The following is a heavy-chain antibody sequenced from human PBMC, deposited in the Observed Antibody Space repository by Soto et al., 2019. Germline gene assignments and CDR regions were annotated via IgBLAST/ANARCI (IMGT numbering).Heavy chain of an antibody. V-gene: IGHV3-53*01. Sequence: GGSLRLSCAASGFTVSDNYMTWVRQAPGKGLEWVSVLYSAGNAYYADSVQGRFTISRDDSKNTLYLQMNRLRAEDTAVYYCARDKGGGWYYFDSWGQGTLVTVSS. D-gene: IGHD6-19*01. CDR3: ARDKGGGWYYFDS. CDR1: GFTVSDNY. CDR2: LYSAGNA. J-gene: IGHJ4*02.